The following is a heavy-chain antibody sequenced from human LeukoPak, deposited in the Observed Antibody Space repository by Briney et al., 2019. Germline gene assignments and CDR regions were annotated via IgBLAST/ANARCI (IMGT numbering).Heavy chain of an antibody. D-gene: IGHD5-18*01. V-gene: IGHV3-7*01. CDR2: IKQDGSEK. Sequence: GGSLRLSCAASGFTFSSYWMSWVRQAPGKGLEWVANIKQDGSEKYYVDSVKGRFTISRDNAKNSLYLQMNSLRAEDTAVYYCARDEYSYGYFWFDPWGQGTLVTVSS. CDR1: GFTFSSYW. CDR3: ARDEYSYGYFWFDP. J-gene: IGHJ5*02.